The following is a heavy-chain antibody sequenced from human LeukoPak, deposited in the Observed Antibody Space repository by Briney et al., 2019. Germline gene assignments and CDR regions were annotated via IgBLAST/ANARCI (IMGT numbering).Heavy chain of an antibody. CDR2: IRYDGSNT. D-gene: IGHD2-2*01. V-gene: IGHV3-30*02. CDR3: AKDLFAWRRVVPAAIPPYYFDY. Sequence: GGSLRLSCAASGFTFSSYGMHWVRQAPGKGLQWVAFIRYDGSNTYYADSVKGRFTISRDNSKNTLYLQMNSLRAEDTAVYYCAKDLFAWRRVVPAAIPPYYFDYWGQGTLVTVSS. CDR1: GFTFSSYG. J-gene: IGHJ4*02.